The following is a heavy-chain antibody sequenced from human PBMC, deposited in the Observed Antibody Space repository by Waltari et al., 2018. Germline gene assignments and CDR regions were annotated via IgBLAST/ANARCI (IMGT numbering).Heavy chain of an antibody. V-gene: IGHV3-23*01. CDR1: GFSFGSYA. CDR3: ATSFAHSGTGYADFAF. CDR2: ITRSGDIL. J-gene: IGHJ4*02. Sequence: EAQLLESGGGLVQPGESLRLSCAASGFSFGSYAMGWVRQAPGEGLEWISVITRSGDILFNADPVKGRFIISRDNSKKTLHLQMSSLSAEDTGMYYCATSFAHSGTGYADFAFWGQGTLVAVSS. D-gene: IGHD1-26*01.